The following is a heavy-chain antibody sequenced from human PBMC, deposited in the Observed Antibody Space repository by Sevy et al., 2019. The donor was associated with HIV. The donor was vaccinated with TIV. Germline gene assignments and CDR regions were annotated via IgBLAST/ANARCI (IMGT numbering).Heavy chain of an antibody. Sequence: GESLKISCAASGFTFSSYAMSWVRQAPGKGLEWVSAISGSGGSTYYVDSVKGRFTISRDNSKNTLYLQMNSLRAEDTAVYYCAKEFTRYNWFDPWGQGTLVTVSS. J-gene: IGHJ5*02. CDR3: AKEFTRYNWFDP. CDR2: ISGSGGST. CDR1: GFTFSSYA. V-gene: IGHV3-23*01.